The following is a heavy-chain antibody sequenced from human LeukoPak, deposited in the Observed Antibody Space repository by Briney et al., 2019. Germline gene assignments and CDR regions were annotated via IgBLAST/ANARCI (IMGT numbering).Heavy chain of an antibody. J-gene: IGHJ3*01. Sequence: SETLSLTCTVSGDSISSSSYYWGWIRQPPGKGLEWIGSIYYSGSAYYNPSLKSRVTISVDTSKNQFSLKLSSVTAADTAVYYCARDSSRLWLGWGQGTVVTVSS. V-gene: IGHV4-39*07. CDR1: GDSISSSSYY. CDR3: ARDSSRLWLG. CDR2: IYYSGSA. D-gene: IGHD2-21*01.